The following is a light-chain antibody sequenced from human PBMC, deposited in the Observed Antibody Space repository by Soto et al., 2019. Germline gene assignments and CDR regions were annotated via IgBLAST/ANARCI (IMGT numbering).Light chain of an antibody. Sequence: QSSLTHPGSVSWSAGHSITISCTGTSSDVGGYNYVSWYQQHPGKAPKLMIYEASNRPSGVSNRFSGSKSGNTASLTISGLHAEDEADYHCSSYTSSSTPYVFGTGTKVTVL. V-gene: IGLV2-14*01. J-gene: IGLJ1*01. CDR1: SSDVGGYNY. CDR2: EAS. CDR3: SSYTSSSTPYV.